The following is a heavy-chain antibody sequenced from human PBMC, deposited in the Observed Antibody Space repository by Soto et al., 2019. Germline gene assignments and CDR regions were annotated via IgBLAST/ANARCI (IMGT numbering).Heavy chain of an antibody. CDR1: GGTFSSYA. D-gene: IGHD6-6*01. J-gene: IGHJ3*02. Sequence: QVQLVQSGAEVKKPGSSVKVSCKASGGTFSSYAISWVRQAPGQGLEWMGGIIPIFGTANYAQKFQGRVTITADKSTSTAYMELSSLRSADPAVYYCASIAARARAFDIWGQGTIVTVAS. CDR2: IIPIFGTA. V-gene: IGHV1-69*06. CDR3: ASIAARARAFDI.